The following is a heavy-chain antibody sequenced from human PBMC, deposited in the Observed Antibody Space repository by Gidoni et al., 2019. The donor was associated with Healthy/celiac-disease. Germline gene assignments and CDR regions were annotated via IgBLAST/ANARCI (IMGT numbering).Heavy chain of an antibody. CDR3: AKSASSAGRTIQRWLQGILDY. CDR2: ISYDGSNK. V-gene: IGHV3-30*18. D-gene: IGHD3-22*01. CDR1: GFTFSSYG. Sequence: QVQLVESGGGVVQPGRSLRLTCATSGFTFSSYGMHWVLQAPVKGLEWVAVISYDGSNKYYADSVKGRVTIYRDNSKNTLYLQMNSLRAEDTAVYYCAKSASSAGRTIQRWLQGILDYWGQGTLVTVSS. J-gene: IGHJ4*02.